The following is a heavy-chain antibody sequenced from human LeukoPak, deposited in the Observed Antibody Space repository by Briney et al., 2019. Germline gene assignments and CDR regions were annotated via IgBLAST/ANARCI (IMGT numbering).Heavy chain of an antibody. D-gene: IGHD3-22*01. CDR2: INPNSGGT. V-gene: IGHV1-2*02. J-gene: IGHJ5*02. CDR1: GYTFTGYY. CDR3: ARDYYDSSGYYYP. Sequence: GASVKVSCKASGYTFTGYYMHWVRQAPGQRLEWMGWINPNSGGTNYAQKFQGRVTMTRDTSISTAYMELSRLRSDDTAVYYCARDYYDSSGYYYPWGQGTLVTVSS.